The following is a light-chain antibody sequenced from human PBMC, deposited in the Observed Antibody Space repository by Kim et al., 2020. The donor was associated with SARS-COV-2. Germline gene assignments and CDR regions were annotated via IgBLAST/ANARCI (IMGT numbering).Light chain of an antibody. CDR3: QHRGNWPIT. CDR2: DAS. Sequence: VSPGESATLAGRASQSVGNYLAWYQQKPGKAPRRLIYDASNRATGIPARFSASGSETDFTLTISSLEPEDFAVYYCQHRGNWPITFGQGTRLEIK. V-gene: IGKV3-11*01. J-gene: IGKJ5*01. CDR1: QSVGNY.